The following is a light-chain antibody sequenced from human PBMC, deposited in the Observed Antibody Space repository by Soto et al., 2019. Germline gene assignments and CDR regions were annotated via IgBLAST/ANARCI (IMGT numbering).Light chain of an antibody. CDR1: RGISSY. Sequence: DIQLTKSASFLSASVGDRVTITCRASRGISSYLAWYQQKPGKAPKLLIYAASPLQTGVPSRFSGSGSGTEFTLPISSLQPEDFATYYCQQLNSYLITFGQGTRLEIK. V-gene: IGKV1-9*01. CDR3: QQLNSYLIT. J-gene: IGKJ5*01. CDR2: AAS.